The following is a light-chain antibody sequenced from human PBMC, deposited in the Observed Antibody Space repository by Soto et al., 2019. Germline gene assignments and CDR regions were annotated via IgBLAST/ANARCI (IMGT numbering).Light chain of an antibody. V-gene: IGLV2-14*01. CDR3: SSYTSSSTKV. J-gene: IGLJ1*01. CDR1: SSDVGGYNY. Sequence: QSVLTQPASVSGSPGQSITISCTGTSSDVGGYNYVSWYQQHPGKAPKLMIYEVSNRPSGVSNRSSGSKSDNTASLTISGLQAEDEADYYCSSYTSSSTKVFGTGTKVTVL. CDR2: EVS.